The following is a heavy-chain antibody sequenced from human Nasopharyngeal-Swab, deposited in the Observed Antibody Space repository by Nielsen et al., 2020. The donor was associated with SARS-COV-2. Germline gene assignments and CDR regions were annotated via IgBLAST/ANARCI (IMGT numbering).Heavy chain of an antibody. CDR2: ISSSSSYI. J-gene: IGHJ6*02. CDR1: GFTFSSYS. D-gene: IGHD2-15*01. Sequence: GGSLRLSCAASGFTFSSYSMNWVRQAPGKGLEWVSSISSSSSYIYYADSVKGRFTISRDNAKNSLYLQMNSLRAEDTAVYYCARDQADCSGGSCPYYYYGMDVWGQGTTVTVSS. V-gene: IGHV3-21*01. CDR3: ARDQADCSGGSCPYYYYGMDV.